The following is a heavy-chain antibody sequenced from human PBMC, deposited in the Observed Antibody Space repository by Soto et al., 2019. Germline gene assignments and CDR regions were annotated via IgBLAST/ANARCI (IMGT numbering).Heavy chain of an antibody. V-gene: IGHV3-11*01. CDR1: GFTFSDCY. J-gene: IGHJ4*02. CDR2: ISSSGSTI. CDR3: ASGLLAAHQTGVDY. Sequence: GGSLRLSCAASGFTFSDCYMSWIRQAPGKGLEWVSYISSSGSTIYYADSVKGRFTISRDNAKNSLYLQMNSLRAEDTAVYYCASGLLAAHQTGVDYWGQGTLVTVSS. D-gene: IGHD6-6*01.